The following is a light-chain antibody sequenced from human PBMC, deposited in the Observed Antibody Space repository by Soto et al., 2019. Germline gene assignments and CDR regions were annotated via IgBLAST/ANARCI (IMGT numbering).Light chain of an antibody. CDR2: DAS. V-gene: IGKV3-20*01. CDR3: QQYGSSLYT. Sequence: EIVLTQSPGTLSLSPGERATLSCRASQSVSSSYLAWYQQKPGQAPRLLLYDASSRATGIPDRFSGSGSGTDVTLTISRLEPEDFAVYYCQQYGSSLYTFGQGTKLEIK. CDR1: QSVSSSY. J-gene: IGKJ2*01.